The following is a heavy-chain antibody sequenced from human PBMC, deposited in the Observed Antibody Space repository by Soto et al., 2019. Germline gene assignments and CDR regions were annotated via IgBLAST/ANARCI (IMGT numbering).Heavy chain of an antibody. CDR1: GFSLSTSGVG. J-gene: IGHJ5*02. V-gene: IGHV2-5*02. D-gene: IGHD5-18*01. CDR3: AHRRLGARVNWFDP. CDR2: IYWDDDK. Sequence: QITLKESGPTLVKPTQTLTLTCTFSGFSLSTSGVGVGWIRQPPGKALEWLALIYWDDDKRYSPSLKSRLTITKDTSKKQVVLTMTNMDPVDTATYYCAHRRLGARVNWFDPWGQGTLVTVSS.